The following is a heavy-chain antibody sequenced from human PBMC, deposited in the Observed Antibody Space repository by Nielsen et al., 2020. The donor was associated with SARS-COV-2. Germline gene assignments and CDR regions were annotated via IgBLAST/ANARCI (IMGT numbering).Heavy chain of an antibody. V-gene: IGHV3-66*02. J-gene: IGHJ4*02. CDR2: MYATAGT. CDR3: TKVLFSSSWQAPFDS. D-gene: IGHD6-13*01. Sequence: GESLKISCEVSGFTVTDTFMTWVRQAPGKGPEWVSVMYATAGTYYPDSVKGRFTISRDNSKNTVYLQMNSLRPEDTAVYYCTKVLFSSSWQAPFDSWGQGTLVTVSS. CDR1: GFTVTDTF.